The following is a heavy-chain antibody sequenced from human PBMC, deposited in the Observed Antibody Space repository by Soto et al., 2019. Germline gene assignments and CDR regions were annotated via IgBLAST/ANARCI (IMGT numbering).Heavy chain of an antibody. D-gene: IGHD1-1*01. CDR2: IRSKAYGGTT. Sequence: PGGSLRLSCTASGFTSGDYAMSWFRQAPGKGLEWVGFIRSKAYGGTTEYAASVKGRFTISRDDSKSIADLQMNSLKTEDTAVYYCTREVELEPTAGYYYYYGMDVWGQGTTVTVSS. J-gene: IGHJ6*02. CDR1: GFTSGDYA. CDR3: TREVELEPTAGYYYYYGMDV. V-gene: IGHV3-49*03.